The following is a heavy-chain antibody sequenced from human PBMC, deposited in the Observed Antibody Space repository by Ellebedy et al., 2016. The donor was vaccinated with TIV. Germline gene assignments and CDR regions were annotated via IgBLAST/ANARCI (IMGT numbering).Heavy chain of an antibody. CDR2: IKEDGREK. J-gene: IGHJ4*02. V-gene: IGHV3-7*03. CDR1: GFTFSSYW. CDR3: ARQPTIFGIVAHFDY. Sequence: GESLKISCAVSGFTFSSYWMSWVRQAPGKGLERVANIKEDGREKYYMDSVRGRFTISRDNAKNSLYLQMDSLRAEDTAVYFCARQPTIFGIVAHFDYWGQGALVSVSS. D-gene: IGHD3-3*01.